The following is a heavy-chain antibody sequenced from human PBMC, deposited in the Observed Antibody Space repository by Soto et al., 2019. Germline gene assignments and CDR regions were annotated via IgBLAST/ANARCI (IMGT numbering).Heavy chain of an antibody. V-gene: IGHV1-69*01. CDR2: IIPIFGTA. Sequence: QVQLVQSGAEVKKPGSSVKVSCKASGGTFSSYAISWVRQAPGQGLEWMGGIIPIFGTANYAQKFQGRVTITADESTSTAYMELSSLRSEDTAVYYCARPIRHYASSGYSLPLGYWGQGTLVTVSS. D-gene: IGHD3-22*01. CDR1: GGTFSSYA. J-gene: IGHJ4*02. CDR3: ARPIRHYASSGYSLPLGY.